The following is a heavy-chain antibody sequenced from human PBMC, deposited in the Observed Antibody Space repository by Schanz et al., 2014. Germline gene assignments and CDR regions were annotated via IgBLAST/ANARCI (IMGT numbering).Heavy chain of an antibody. V-gene: IGHV3-23*01. D-gene: IGHD2-2*01. CDR1: GFSFTTYA. J-gene: IGHJ6*03. Sequence: EVQLLESGGGLEQPGGSLRLSCASSGFSFTTYAMSWVRQAPGKGLEWVSSISSGGGSTYYADSVKGRFTISRDNSKNTLYLQMKSLRAEDTAVYYCARVKYCTITRCYRTETEGIYYMDVWGKGTTVTVSS. CDR3: ARVKYCTITRCYRTETEGIYYMDV. CDR2: ISSGGGST.